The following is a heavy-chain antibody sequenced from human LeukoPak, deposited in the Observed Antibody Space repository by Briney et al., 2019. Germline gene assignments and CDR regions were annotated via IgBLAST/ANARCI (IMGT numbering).Heavy chain of an antibody. J-gene: IGHJ6*04. V-gene: IGHV3-11*04. CDR1: GGSISSSSYY. D-gene: IGHD3-10*02. CDR2: ISSSGSTI. CDR3: AELGITMIGGV. Sequence: LSLTCTVSGGSISSSSYYWGWIRQPPGKGLEWVSCISSSGSTIYYADSVKGRFTISRDNAKNSLYLQMNSLRAEDTAVYYCAELGITMIGGVWGKGTTVTISS.